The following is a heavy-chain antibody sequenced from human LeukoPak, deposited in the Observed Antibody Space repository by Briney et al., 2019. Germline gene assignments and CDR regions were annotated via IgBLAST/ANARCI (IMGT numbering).Heavy chain of an antibody. CDR2: INHSGST. CDR1: GGSFSGYY. Sequence: SETLSLTCVVYGGSFSGYYWSWVRQPPGKGLEWIGEINHSGSTSYNPSLKSRVTISVDTSKNQFSLKLSSVTAADTAVYYCARGGGSYYYGMDVWGKGTTVTVSS. CDR3: ARGGGSYYYGMDV. J-gene: IGHJ6*04. D-gene: IGHD3-16*01. V-gene: IGHV4-34*01.